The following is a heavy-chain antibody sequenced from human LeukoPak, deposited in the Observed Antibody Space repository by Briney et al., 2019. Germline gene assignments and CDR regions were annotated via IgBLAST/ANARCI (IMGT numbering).Heavy chain of an antibody. D-gene: IGHD3-22*01. V-gene: IGHV3-66*01. CDR2: IYTGGST. CDR1: GFTVSSNY. J-gene: IGHJ4*02. CDR3: ARLWDDSRESEYYFDY. Sequence: GGSLRLSCAASGFTVSSNYMSWVRQAPGKGLEWVSVIYTGGSTHYADSVKGRFTISRDNSKNTLYLQMNSLRAEDTAVYYCARLWDDSRESEYYFDYRGQGTLVTVSS.